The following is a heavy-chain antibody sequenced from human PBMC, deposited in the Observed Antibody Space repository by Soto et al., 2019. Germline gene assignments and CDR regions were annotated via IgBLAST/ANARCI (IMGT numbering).Heavy chain of an antibody. CDR2: IYYTGST. D-gene: IGHD3-22*01. CDR3: ARLFYYDSTGYNSPMYYFDY. Sequence: SETLSLTCTVSGGSVSSSSYYWGWIRQPPGKGLEWIGNIYYTGSTYYNPSRKSRVTISVDSSKNQFSLKLRSVTAADTAVYYCARLFYYDSTGYNSPMYYFDYWGQGTLVTVSS. J-gene: IGHJ4*02. CDR1: GGSVSSSSYY. V-gene: IGHV4-39*01.